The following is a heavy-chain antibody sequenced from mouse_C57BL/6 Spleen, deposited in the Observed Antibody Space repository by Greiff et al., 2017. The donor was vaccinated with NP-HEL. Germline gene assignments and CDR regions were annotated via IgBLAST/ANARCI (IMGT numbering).Heavy chain of an antibody. CDR1: GYTFTSYW. V-gene: IGHV1-55*01. Sequence: VQLQQPGAELVKPGASVKMSCKASGYTFTSYWITWVKQRPGQGLEWIGDIYPGSGSTNYNEKFKSKATLTVDTSSSTAYMQISSLTSEDSAVYYCAREAIYCGYDRYFGVWGTGTTVTVAS. CDR2: IYPGSGST. D-gene: IGHD2-2*01. CDR3: AREAIYCGYDRYFGV. J-gene: IGHJ1*03.